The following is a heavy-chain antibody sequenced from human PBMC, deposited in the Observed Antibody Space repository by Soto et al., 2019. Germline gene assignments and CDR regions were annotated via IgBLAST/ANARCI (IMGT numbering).Heavy chain of an antibody. Sequence: GGSLRLSCAASGFTFGDYWMSWVRQAPGKGLEWVAHIKKGGSENYYVDPVTGRFTVSRDNTKNSLYLQMNSLRAEDTAVYYCAKLGSGYYTGLYFDYWGQGTLVTVSS. CDR3: AKLGSGYYTGLYFDY. V-gene: IGHV3-7*03. J-gene: IGHJ4*02. CDR2: IKKGGSEN. CDR1: GFTFGDYW. D-gene: IGHD3-3*01.